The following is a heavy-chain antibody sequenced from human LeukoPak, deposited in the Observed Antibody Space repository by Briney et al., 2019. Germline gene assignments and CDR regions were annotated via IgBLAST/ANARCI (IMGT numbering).Heavy chain of an antibody. D-gene: IGHD3-9*01. Sequence: GGSLRLSCAASGFTFSSYSMNWVRQAPGKGLEWVSSIGSSSSYIYYADSVKGRFTISRDNAKNSLYLQMNSLRAEDTAVYYCARGPDILTGAEFNYWGQGTLVTVSS. J-gene: IGHJ4*02. CDR1: GFTFSSYS. CDR3: ARGPDILTGAEFNY. V-gene: IGHV3-21*01. CDR2: IGSSSSYI.